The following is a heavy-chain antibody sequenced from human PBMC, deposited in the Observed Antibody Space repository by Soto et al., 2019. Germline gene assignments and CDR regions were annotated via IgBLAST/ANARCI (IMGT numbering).Heavy chain of an antibody. J-gene: IGHJ4*02. D-gene: IGHD4-17*01. CDR1: GFSLSNSGVG. CDR3: AHCTLQDYGAYDTRTSHVFDS. V-gene: IGHV2-5*02. Sequence: QITLKESGPSPVKPTQTLTVTCTFSGFSLSNSGVGVAWIRQPPGKALEWLALIYGDNDKRYSPSLKTRLTHTKDTSKNHAVLTMTTMDPVDTATYCCAHCTLQDYGAYDTRTSHVFDSWGQGTLVTVSS. CDR2: IYGDNDK.